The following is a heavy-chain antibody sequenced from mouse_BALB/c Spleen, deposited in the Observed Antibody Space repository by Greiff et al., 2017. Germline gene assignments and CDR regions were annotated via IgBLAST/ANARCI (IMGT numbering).Heavy chain of an antibody. CDR2: IYPYNGGT. CDR1: GYTFTDYN. V-gene: IGHV1S29*02. J-gene: IGHJ3*01. CDR3: AGVIYYDYAFAY. D-gene: IGHD2-4*01. Sequence: EVQLVESGPELVKPGASVKISCKASGYTFTDYNMHWVKQSHGKSLEWIGYIYPYNGGTGYNQKFKSKATLTVDNSSSTAYMELRSLTSEDSAVYYCAGVIYYDYAFAYWGQGTLVTVSA.